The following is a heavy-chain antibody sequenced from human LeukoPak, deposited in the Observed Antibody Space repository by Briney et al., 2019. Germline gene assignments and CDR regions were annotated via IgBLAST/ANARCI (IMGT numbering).Heavy chain of an antibody. D-gene: IGHD2-15*01. CDR3: SGGSPSFDP. J-gene: IGHJ5*02. CDR1: GGSISSYY. CDR2: IYYSGST. V-gene: IGHV4-59*12. Sequence: SETLSLTCTVSGGSISSYYWSWIRQPPGKGLEWIGYIYYSGSTNYNPSLKSRVTISVDKSKNQFSLKLSSVTAADTAVYFCSGGSPSFDPWGQGTLVTVSS.